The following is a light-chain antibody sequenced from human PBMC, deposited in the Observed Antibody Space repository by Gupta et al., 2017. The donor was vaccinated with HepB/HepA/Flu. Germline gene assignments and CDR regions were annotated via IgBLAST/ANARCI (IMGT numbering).Light chain of an antibody. CDR2: DGS. V-gene: IGKV1-33*01. J-gene: IGKJ4*01. Sequence: DIHLTQSPSTLSAFIEDRVTTTCQANQDANNYLNWYQQKPATAPKLLIFDGSHLATGVPSRFSGRGSGTGFSFTIDSLEPEDVATYDCQQDDSVPRTFGEGTKVELK. CDR3: QQDDSVPRT. CDR1: QDANNY.